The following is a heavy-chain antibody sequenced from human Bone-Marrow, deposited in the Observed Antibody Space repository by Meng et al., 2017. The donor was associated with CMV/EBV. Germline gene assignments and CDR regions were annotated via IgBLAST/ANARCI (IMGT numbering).Heavy chain of an antibody. CDR3: ARVGYYDFWSGYYPNWFDP. D-gene: IGHD3-3*01. J-gene: IGHJ5*02. CDR1: GFTFSSYD. Sequence: GGSLRLSCAASGFTFSSYDMNWVRQAPGKGLEWVSYISSSGSTIYYADSVKGRFTISRDNAKNSLYLQMNSLRAEDTAVYYCARVGYYDFWSGYYPNWFDPWGQGTLVTVSS. CDR2: ISSSGSTI. V-gene: IGHV3-48*03.